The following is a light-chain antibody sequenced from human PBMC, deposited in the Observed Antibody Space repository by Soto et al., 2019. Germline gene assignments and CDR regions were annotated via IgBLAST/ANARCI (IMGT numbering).Light chain of an antibody. CDR3: CSYAGSYTWV. CDR1: RTDIGGYNY. J-gene: IGLJ3*02. Sequence: QSVLTQPRSVSGSPGQSVTISCIGTRTDIGGYNYVSWYQQYPGKAPKPMIYDVSKRPPGVPDRFSGSKSGNTASLTISGLQVDDEADYYCCSYAGSYTWVFGGGTKLTVL. CDR2: DVS. V-gene: IGLV2-11*01.